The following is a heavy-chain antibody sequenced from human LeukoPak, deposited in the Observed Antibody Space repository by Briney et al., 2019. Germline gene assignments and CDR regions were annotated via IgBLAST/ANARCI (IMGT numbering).Heavy chain of an antibody. J-gene: IGHJ3*02. Sequence: ASVTVSCKASGYTFTSYYMHWVRQAPGQGLEWMGIINPSGGSTSYAQKFQGRVTMTRDTSISTAYMELSRLRSDDTAVYYCARDLEYLYPGGAFDIWGQGTMVTVSS. CDR3: ARDLEYLYPGGAFDI. CDR1: GYTFTSYY. D-gene: IGHD3-16*01. V-gene: IGHV1-46*01. CDR2: INPSGGST.